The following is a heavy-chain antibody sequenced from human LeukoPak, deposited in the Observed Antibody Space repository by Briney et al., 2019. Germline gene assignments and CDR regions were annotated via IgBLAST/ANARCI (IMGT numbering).Heavy chain of an antibody. CDR2: IWFDGSNK. CDR3: ARDRRDTGGIDY. J-gene: IGHJ4*02. D-gene: IGHD1-14*01. Sequence: GGSLRLSCAASGFTFSSFGMHWVRQAPGKGLEWVAVIWFDGSNKFYAESVMGRFTISRDDSKNTVYLQMNSLRAEDTAVYYCARDRRDTGGIDYWGQGTLVTVSS. V-gene: IGHV3-33*01. CDR1: GFTFSSFG.